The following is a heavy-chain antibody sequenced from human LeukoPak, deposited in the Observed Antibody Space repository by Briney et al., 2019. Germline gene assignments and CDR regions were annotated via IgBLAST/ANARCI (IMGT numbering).Heavy chain of an antibody. CDR1: GFTFSSYG. CDR3: AKDPTSNYYDFWSGYYEDC. CDR2: IRYDGSNK. V-gene: IGHV3-30*02. Sequence: PGGSLRLSCAASGFTFSSYGMHWVRQAPGKGLEWVAFIRYDGSNKYYADSVKGRFTISRDNSKNTLYLQMNSLRAEDTAVYYCAKDPTSNYYDFWSGYYEDCWGQGTLVTVSS. D-gene: IGHD3-3*01. J-gene: IGHJ4*02.